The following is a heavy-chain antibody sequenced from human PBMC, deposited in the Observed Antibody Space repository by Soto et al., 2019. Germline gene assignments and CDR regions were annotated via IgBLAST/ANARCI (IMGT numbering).Heavy chain of an antibody. J-gene: IGHJ4*02. V-gene: IGHV4-59*01. Sequence: SETLSLTCTVSGGSISSYYWSWIRQPPGKGLEWIGYIYYSGSTSYNPSLKSRVTISVDTSKNQFSLKLSSVTAADTAVYYCARDNQSGNWDYWGQGTLVTVSS. CDR3: ARDNQSGNWDY. D-gene: IGHD3-10*01. CDR2: IYYSGST. CDR1: GGSISSYY.